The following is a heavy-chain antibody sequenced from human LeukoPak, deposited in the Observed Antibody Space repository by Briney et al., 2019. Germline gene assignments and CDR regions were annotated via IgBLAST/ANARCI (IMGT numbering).Heavy chain of an antibody. Sequence: GGSLRLSCAASGFTFSSYAMSWVRQAPGKGLEWVSIISGSVGSTYYADSVKGRFTISRDNSENTLYLQMNSLRAEDTAVYYCARDMGYCSGNSCYFFDYWGQGTLVTVSS. V-gene: IGHV3-23*01. CDR1: GFTFSSYA. CDR3: ARDMGYCSGNSCYFFDY. D-gene: IGHD2-15*01. CDR2: ISGSVGST. J-gene: IGHJ4*02.